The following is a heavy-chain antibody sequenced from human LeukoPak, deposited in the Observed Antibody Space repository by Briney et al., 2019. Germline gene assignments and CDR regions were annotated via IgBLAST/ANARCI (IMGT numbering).Heavy chain of an antibody. V-gene: IGHV3-30*02. CDR1: GFTFSSYG. J-gene: IGHJ6*03. CDR2: IRYDGSNK. D-gene: IGHD2-21*01. Sequence: PGGSLRLSCASCGFTFSSYGMHLVRQAPGKGLEWVAFIRYDGSNKYYADSVKGRFTISRDNSKNTLYLQMNSLRAEDTAVYYCATDLFDYMDVWGKGTTVTVSS. CDR3: ATDLFDYMDV.